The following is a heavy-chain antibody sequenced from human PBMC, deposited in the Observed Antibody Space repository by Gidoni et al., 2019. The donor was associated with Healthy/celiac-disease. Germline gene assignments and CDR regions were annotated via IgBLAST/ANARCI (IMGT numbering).Heavy chain of an antibody. CDR3: ARDRGYCSGGSCYSYFDY. D-gene: IGHD2-15*01. V-gene: IGHV3-30-3*01. Sequence: QVQLVESGGGVVQPGRSLRLPCAASGFTFSTYAIPWVRQAPGKGLEWVAVISYDGSNKYYADSVKGRFTISRDNSKNTLYLQMNSLRAEDTAGYYCARDRGYCSGGSCYSYFDYWGQGTLVTVSS. CDR1: GFTFSTYA. CDR2: ISYDGSNK. J-gene: IGHJ4*02.